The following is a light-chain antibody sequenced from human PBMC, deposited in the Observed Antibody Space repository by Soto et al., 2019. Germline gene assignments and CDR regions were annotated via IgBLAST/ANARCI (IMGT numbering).Light chain of an antibody. V-gene: IGKV1-5*01. J-gene: IGKJ1*01. CDR3: QHYRRNTWS. CDR1: QSVGTW. CDR2: GAS. Sequence: DIQMTQSPSTLSASVGGRVTITCRASQSVGTWVAWYQQKPGKAPKLLIYGASNLESGVPSRFSGSGSWTEFPLTITTPQPDDFATYFCQHYRRNTWSFGPGTKVDI.